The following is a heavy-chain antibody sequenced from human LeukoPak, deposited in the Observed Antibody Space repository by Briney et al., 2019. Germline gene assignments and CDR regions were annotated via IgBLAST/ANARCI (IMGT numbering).Heavy chain of an antibody. Sequence: SETLSLTCTVSGGSISTSNYYWGWIRQPPGKGLEWIGNIFYSGSTYYSPSLKSRVTISLDTSRNQFSLKLNSVTAADTAVYYCARSDGYGLVGIWGQGTMVTVSS. V-gene: IGHV4-39*07. CDR1: GGSISTSNYY. CDR2: IFYSGST. D-gene: IGHD3-10*01. CDR3: ARSDGYGLVGI. J-gene: IGHJ3*02.